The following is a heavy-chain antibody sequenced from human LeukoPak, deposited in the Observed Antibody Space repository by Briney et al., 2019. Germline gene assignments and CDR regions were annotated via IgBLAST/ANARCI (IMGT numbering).Heavy chain of an antibody. Sequence: SETLSLTCTVSGGSISSYYWSWIRQPPGKGLEWIGYIYYSGSTKYNPSLKSRVTISVDTSKHQFTLKLSSVTAADTAVYYCARGGYDFWSGYRYYYYYYMDVWGKGTTVTVSS. CDR3: ARGGYDFWSGYRYYYYYYMDV. CDR2: IYYSGST. V-gene: IGHV4-59*01. D-gene: IGHD3-3*01. CDR1: GGSISSYY. J-gene: IGHJ6*03.